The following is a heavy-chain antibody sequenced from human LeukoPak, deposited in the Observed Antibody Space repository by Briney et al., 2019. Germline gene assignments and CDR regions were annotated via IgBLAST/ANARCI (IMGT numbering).Heavy chain of an antibody. J-gene: IGHJ6*03. Sequence: GGSLRLSCAASEFTFNNYAVSWVRRAPGQGLEWVSTIGGRGGITYYADSVKGRFTISRDNSKNTVFLQMNSLRVDDTAVYYCAKALRETHRPVYSYYYMDVWGKGTTVTVSS. CDR2: IGGRGGIT. V-gene: IGHV3-23*01. CDR3: AKALRETHRPVYSYYYMDV. CDR1: EFTFNNYA.